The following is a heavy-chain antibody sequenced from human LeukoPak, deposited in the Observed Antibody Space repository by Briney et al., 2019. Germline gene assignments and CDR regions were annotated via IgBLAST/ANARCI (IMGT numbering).Heavy chain of an antibody. CDR2: ISTDGGGT. Sequence: HPGGSLRLSCSASGFTFSNCAMHWVRQAPGEGLEYVSAISTDGGGTYYADSVKGRFTISRDNSKDTLFLQMSSLRPEDTAVYYCVKRVAGSRGYDYWGQGTLVTVSS. CDR1: GFTFSNCA. D-gene: IGHD3-22*01. J-gene: IGHJ4*02. V-gene: IGHV3-64D*06. CDR3: VKRVAGSRGYDY.